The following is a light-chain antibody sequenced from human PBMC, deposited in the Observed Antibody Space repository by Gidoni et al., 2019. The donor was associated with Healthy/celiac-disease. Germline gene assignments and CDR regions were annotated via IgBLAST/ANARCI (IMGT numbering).Light chain of an antibody. CDR3: QQRSNWHLT. Sequence: EIVLTQSPATLSLSPGERATLYCRASQSVSSYLAWYQQKPGQAPRLLIYAASNRATGIPARFSGSGSGTDFTLTISSLEPEDFAVYYCQQRSNWHLTFGGGTKVEIK. CDR1: QSVSSY. J-gene: IGKJ4*01. CDR2: AAS. V-gene: IGKV3-11*01.